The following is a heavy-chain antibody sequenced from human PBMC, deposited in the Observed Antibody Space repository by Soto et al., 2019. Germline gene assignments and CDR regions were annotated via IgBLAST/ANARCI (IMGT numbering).Heavy chain of an antibody. V-gene: IGHV4-4*07. D-gene: IGHD5-12*01. CDR1: GGSIRSYY. J-gene: IGHJ6*01. Sequence: QVQLQESGPGLVKPWETLSLTCTVSGGSIRSYYWSWIRQPAGKGLEWIGRIYTSGSTHYNPSLKSRVTMSRDTAMTQFSLQLSSVNAADLAVYYCEREDVEMATSYVWGQGTTVTVAS. CDR2: IYTSGST. CDR3: EREDVEMATSYV.